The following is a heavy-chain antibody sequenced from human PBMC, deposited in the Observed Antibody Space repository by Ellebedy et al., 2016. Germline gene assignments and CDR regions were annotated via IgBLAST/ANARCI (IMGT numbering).Heavy chain of an antibody. CDR2: ISSGGGVT. CDR3: AKDLQQWLIPHYFDC. D-gene: IGHD6-19*01. J-gene: IGHJ4*02. Sequence: GGSLRLSXKPSGFSFGSYPMTWVRQAPGKGLEWVATISSGGGVTYYPASFQGRFFISRDNSENTLSLQMDSLGVEDTAIYYCAKDLQQWLIPHYFDCWGQGTLVTVSS. CDR1: GFSFGSYP. V-gene: IGHV3-23*01.